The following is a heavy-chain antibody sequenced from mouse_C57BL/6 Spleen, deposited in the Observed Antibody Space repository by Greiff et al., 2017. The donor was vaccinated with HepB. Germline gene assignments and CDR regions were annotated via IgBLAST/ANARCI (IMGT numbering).Heavy chain of an antibody. Sequence: QVQLKESGAELVRPGASVTLSCKASGYTFTDYEMHWVKQTPVHGLEWIGAIDPETGGTAYNQKFKGKAILTADKSSSTAYMELRSLTSEDSAVYYCTRSEEFSFDYWGQGTTLTVSS. CDR3: TRSEEFSFDY. CDR2: IDPETGGT. J-gene: IGHJ2*01. CDR1: GYTFTDYE. V-gene: IGHV1-15*01.